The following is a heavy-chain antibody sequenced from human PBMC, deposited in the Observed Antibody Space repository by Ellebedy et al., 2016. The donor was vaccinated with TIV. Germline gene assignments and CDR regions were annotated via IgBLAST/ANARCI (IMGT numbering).Heavy chain of an antibody. CDR1: GFTFSSYG. D-gene: IGHD7-27*01. CDR3: ARIHGDRDDY. V-gene: IGHV3-30*03. J-gene: IGHJ4*02. Sequence: PGGSLRLSCAASGFTFSSYGMHWVRQAPGKGLEWVAVISYDGSNKYYADSVKGRFTISRDNSKNTLYLQMNSLRAEDTAVYHCARIHGDRDDYWGQGTLVTVSS. CDR2: ISYDGSNK.